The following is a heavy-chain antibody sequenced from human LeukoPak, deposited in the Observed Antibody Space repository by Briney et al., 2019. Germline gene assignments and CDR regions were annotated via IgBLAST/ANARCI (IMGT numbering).Heavy chain of an antibody. V-gene: IGHV4-59*01. Sequence: PSETLSLTCTVSGGSISSYYWSWIRQPPGKGLERIGYIYYSGSTNYNPSLKSRVTISVDTSKNQFSLKLSSVTAADTAVYYCARTKWELPSFDYWGQGTLVTVSS. D-gene: IGHD1-26*01. CDR3: ARTKWELPSFDY. CDR1: GGSISSYY. J-gene: IGHJ4*02. CDR2: IYYSGST.